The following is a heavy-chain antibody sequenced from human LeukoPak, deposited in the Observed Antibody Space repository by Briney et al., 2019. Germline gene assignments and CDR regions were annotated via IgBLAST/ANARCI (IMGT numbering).Heavy chain of an antibody. CDR1: GYSFTSYW. D-gene: IGHD3-22*01. Sequence: GESLKISCKGSGYSFTSYWVAWVRQLPGKGLEWMGIIYPGDSDTRYSPSFQGQVTISADKSISTAYLQWSSLKASDTAMYYCARLGYYYDSSGYYFFDYWGQGTLVTVSS. CDR3: ARLGYYYDSSGYYFFDY. J-gene: IGHJ4*02. V-gene: IGHV5-51*01. CDR2: IYPGDSDT.